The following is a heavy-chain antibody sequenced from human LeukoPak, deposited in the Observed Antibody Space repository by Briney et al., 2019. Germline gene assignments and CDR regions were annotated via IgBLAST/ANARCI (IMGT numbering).Heavy chain of an antibody. CDR1: GFTFRTYW. CDR2: IDNDGSDT. D-gene: IGHD3-22*01. J-gene: IGHJ3*02. Sequence: PGGSLRLSCAASGFTFRTYWMHWVRQAPGKGLVRVSRIDNDGSDTIYADSVKGRFTVSRDNAKNTVYLRMNSLRVGDTAVYYCARGGFSHGFDIWGQGTVVTVSS. CDR3: ARGGFSHGFDI. V-gene: IGHV3-74*01.